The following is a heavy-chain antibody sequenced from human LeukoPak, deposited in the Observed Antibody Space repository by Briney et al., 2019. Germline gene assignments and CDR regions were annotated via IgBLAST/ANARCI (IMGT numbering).Heavy chain of an antibody. CDR3: AKAQGRYYYGSGSYYRRYNWFDP. CDR1: GFTFDDYA. J-gene: IGHJ5*02. Sequence: GGSLRLSCAASGFTFDDYAMHWVRQAPGKGLEWVSGISRNSGSIGYADSVKGRFTISRDNAKNSLYLQMNSLRAEDTALYYCAKAQGRYYYGSGSYYRRYNWFDPWGQGTLVTVSS. CDR2: ISRNSGSI. V-gene: IGHV3-9*01. D-gene: IGHD3-10*01.